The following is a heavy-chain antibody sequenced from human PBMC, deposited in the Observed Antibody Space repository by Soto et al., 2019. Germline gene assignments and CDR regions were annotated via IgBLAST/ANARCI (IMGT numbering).Heavy chain of an antibody. Sequence: SVKVSCKASGGTFSSYAISWVRQAPGQGLEWMGGIIPIFGTANYAQKFQGRVTITADESTSTAYMELSSLRSEDTAVYYCASSSGWFGESGSYYYYGMDVWGQGTTVTVSS. J-gene: IGHJ6*02. V-gene: IGHV1-69*13. CDR3: ASSSGWFGESGSYYYYGMDV. CDR2: IIPIFGTA. D-gene: IGHD3-10*01. CDR1: GGTFSSYA.